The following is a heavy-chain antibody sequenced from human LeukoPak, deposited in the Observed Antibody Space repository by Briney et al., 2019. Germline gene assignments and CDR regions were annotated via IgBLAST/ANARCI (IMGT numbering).Heavy chain of an antibody. CDR2: IIPIFGIA. Sequence: SVKVSCKASGGTFSSYAISWVRQAPGQGLEWMGRIIPIFGIANYAQKFQGRVTITADKSTSTAYMELSSLRSEDTAVYYCAREDRRNWNPKYPWGQGTPVTVSS. D-gene: IGHD1-1*01. J-gene: IGHJ5*02. CDR3: AREDRRNWNPKYP. CDR1: GGTFSSYA. V-gene: IGHV1-69*04.